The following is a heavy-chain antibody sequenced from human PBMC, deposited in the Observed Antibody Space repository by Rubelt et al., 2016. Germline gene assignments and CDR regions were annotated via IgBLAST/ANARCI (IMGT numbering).Heavy chain of an antibody. CDR2: INHSGST. V-gene: IGHV4-34*01. Sequence: QVQLQQWGAGLLKPSETLSLTCAVYGGSFSGYYWSWIRQPPGKGLEWIGEINHSGSTNYNPSLKSRVTISVDTSKNQFSLKLSSVTAADTVVYYCARGRMGFHYYYYGMDVWGQGTTVTVSS. CDR3: ARGRMGFHYYYYGMDV. J-gene: IGHJ6*02. CDR1: GGSFSGYY. D-gene: IGHD1-26*01.